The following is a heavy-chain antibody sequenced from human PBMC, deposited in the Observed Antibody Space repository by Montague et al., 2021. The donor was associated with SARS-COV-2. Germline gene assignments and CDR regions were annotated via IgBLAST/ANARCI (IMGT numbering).Heavy chain of an antibody. D-gene: IGHD4-23*01. V-gene: IGHV4-59*08. CDR3: ARRGDYGGPRFDY. CDR2: IYYRGST. Sequence: SETLSLTCTVSGGSLSSDYWSWIRQPPGKGLEWIGYIYYRGSTNYNPSLKSRVTLSVDTSKNQFSLKLSSVTAADTAVYYCARRGDYGGPRFDYWGQGTLVSVS. J-gene: IGHJ4*02. CDR1: GGSLSSDY.